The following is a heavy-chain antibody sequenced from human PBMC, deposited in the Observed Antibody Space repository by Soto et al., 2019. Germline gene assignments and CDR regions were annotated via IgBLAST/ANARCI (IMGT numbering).Heavy chain of an antibody. V-gene: IGHV1-18*04. CDR2: ISAYNGNT. CDR3: ARGVWITKIAYSSGMDV. J-gene: IGHJ6*04. Sequence: ASVKVSCKASGYTFTSYGISWVRQAPGQGLEWMGWISAYNGNTNYAQKLQGRVTMTTDTSTSTAYMELRSLRSDDTAVYYCARGVWITKIAYSSGMDVWGKGTTVTVPS. D-gene: IGHD3-16*01. CDR1: GYTFTSYG.